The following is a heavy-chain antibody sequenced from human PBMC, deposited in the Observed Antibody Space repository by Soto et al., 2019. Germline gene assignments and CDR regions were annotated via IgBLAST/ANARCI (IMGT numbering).Heavy chain of an antibody. D-gene: IGHD3-22*01. CDR1: GFTFSSYV. CDR2: VSAGGTNL. Sequence: GGSLRLSCAASGFTFSSYVMSWVRQAPGKGLECVSLVSAGGTNLYYAASVKGRFTISRDNSENTLYLQSDSLRAEDTGVYYCAKADYYDSSTYPYFDYWGQGTLVTVSS. CDR3: AKADYYDSSTYPYFDY. V-gene: IGHV3-23*01. J-gene: IGHJ4*02.